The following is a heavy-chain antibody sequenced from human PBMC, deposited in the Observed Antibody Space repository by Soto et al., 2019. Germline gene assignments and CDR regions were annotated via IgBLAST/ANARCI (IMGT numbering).Heavy chain of an antibody. CDR3: ARGLEFFYGDGFDY. J-gene: IGHJ4*02. CDR1: GGSFSGYY. D-gene: IGHD4-17*01. CDR2: INHSGST. V-gene: IGHV4-34*01. Sequence: SETLSLTCAVYGGSFSGYYWSWIRQPPGKGLEWIGEINHSGSTNYNPSLKSRVTISVGTSKNQFSLKLSSVTAADTAVYYCARGLEFFYGDGFDYWGQGTLVTVSS.